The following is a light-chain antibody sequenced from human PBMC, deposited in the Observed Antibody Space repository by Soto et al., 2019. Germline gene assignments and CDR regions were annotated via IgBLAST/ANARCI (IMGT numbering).Light chain of an antibody. CDR3: AAWDNSLNVYV. CDR1: NSNIGSNS. V-gene: IGLV1-44*01. Sequence: QSVVTQPPSVSGTPGQSVTISCSGRNSNIGSNSVNWYQQLPGTAPKLLIFTDNQRPSGVPDRFSGSKSGTSASLAINGLQPLDEADYYCAAWDNSLNVYVFGTGTKVTVL. CDR2: TDN. J-gene: IGLJ1*01.